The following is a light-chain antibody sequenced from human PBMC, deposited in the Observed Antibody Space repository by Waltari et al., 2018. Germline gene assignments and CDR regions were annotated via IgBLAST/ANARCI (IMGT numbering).Light chain of an antibody. CDR3: CSYAGSFTYV. CDR2: GVS. CDR1: SNDVGSYNV. J-gene: IGLJ1*01. Sequence: QSALTQPASVSGSPGQSITISCAGTSNDVGSYNVVTWYQQHPGKAPKLMIFGVSKRPSGVSNLFSGSKSGNTASLTISGLQAEDEADYYCCSYAGSFTYVFGTGTMVTVL. V-gene: IGLV2-23*02.